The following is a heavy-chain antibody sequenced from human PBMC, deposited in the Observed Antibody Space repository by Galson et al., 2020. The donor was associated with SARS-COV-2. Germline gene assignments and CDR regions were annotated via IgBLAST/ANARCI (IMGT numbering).Heavy chain of an antibody. D-gene: IGHD3-22*01. J-gene: IGHJ4*02. Sequence: GESLKISCAASGFTFSSYSMNWVRQAPGKGLEWVSYISSSSSTMYYADSVKGRFTISRDNAKNSLYLQMNSLRAEDTAVYYCAREDYYDSGGYYGYYFEYWGQGTLVTVSS. CDR3: AREDYYDSGGYYGYYFEY. V-gene: IGHV3-48*01. CDR2: ISSSSSTM. CDR1: GFTFSSYS.